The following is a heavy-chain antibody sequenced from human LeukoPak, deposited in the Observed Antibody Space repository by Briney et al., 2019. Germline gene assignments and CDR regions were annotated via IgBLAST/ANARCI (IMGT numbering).Heavy chain of an antibody. CDR2: ISAYNGNT. Sequence: ASVKASCKASGYTFTSYGISWARQAPGQGLEWMGWISAYNGNTNYAQKLQGRVTMTTDTSTSTAYMELRSLRSDDTAVYYCARETNLAVAGGAFDIWGQGTMVTVSS. CDR3: ARETNLAVAGGAFDI. V-gene: IGHV1-18*01. CDR1: GYTFTSYG. J-gene: IGHJ3*02. D-gene: IGHD6-19*01.